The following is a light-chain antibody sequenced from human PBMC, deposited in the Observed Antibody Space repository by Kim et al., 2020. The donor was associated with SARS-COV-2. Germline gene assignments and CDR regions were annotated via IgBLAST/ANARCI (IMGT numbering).Light chain of an antibody. J-gene: IGLJ2*01. CDR1: SNNVGTQG. CDR2: RNT. CDR3: SAWDTSLNAAI. V-gene: IGLV10-54*01. Sequence: QTATLPCTGNSNNVGTQGAVWLQQHQGPPPQLLSDRNTARPSGISERFSASRSGNTAALTITGLQPEDEADYFCSAWDTSLNAAIFGGGTQLTVL.